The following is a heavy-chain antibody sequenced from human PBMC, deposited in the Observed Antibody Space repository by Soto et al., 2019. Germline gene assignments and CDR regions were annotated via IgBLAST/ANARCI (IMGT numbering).Heavy chain of an antibody. V-gene: IGHV4-31*03. CDR3: ASRIAAAGNYYYYGLDV. CDR1: GDSISSGGYY. Sequence: QVQLQESGPGLVKPSQTLSLTCTVSGDSISSGGYYWSWIRQHPGKGLEWIGYIYYSGSPYYNPSLKGRVTISVDTSKNQFSLKLSSVTAADTAVYYCASRIAAAGNYYYYGLDVWGQGTTVTVSS. CDR2: IYYSGSP. D-gene: IGHD6-13*01. J-gene: IGHJ6*02.